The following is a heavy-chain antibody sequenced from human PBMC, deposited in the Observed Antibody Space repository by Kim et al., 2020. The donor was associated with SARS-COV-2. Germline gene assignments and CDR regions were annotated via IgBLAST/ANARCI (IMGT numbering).Heavy chain of an antibody. Sequence: GGSLRLSCAASGFTFSSYGMHWVRQAPGKGLEWVAVISYDGSNKYYADSVKGRFTISRDNSKNTLYLQMNSLRAEDTAVYYCAKDRGAYGSGSYYYYYYGMDVWGQGTTVTVSS. CDR1: GFTFSSYG. CDR3: AKDRGAYGSGSYYYYYYGMDV. CDR2: ISYDGSNK. J-gene: IGHJ6*02. V-gene: IGHV3-30*18. D-gene: IGHD3-10*01.